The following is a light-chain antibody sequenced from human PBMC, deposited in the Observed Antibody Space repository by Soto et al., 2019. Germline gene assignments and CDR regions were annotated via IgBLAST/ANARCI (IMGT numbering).Light chain of an antibody. Sequence: QSVLAQPPPVSAAPGQKVTLSCSGSSSHIGNNYVSWYQQLPGTAPKLLIYDNNKRPSGIPDRFSGSKSGTSATLGITGLQTGDEADYYCGTWDSSLSAYVFGTG. V-gene: IGLV1-51*01. CDR3: GTWDSSLSAYV. CDR2: DNN. J-gene: IGLJ1*01. CDR1: SSHIGNNY.